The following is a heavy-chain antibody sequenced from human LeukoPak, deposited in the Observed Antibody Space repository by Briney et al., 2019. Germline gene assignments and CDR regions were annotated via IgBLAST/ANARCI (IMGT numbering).Heavy chain of an antibody. CDR3: ARSSTWEPFDY. Sequence: SETLSLTCAVYGGSFSGYYWSWIRQPPGKGLEWIGEINHSGSTNYNPSLKSRVTISVDTSKNQFSLKLSSVTAADTAVYYCARSSTWEPFDYWGQGTLVTVSS. V-gene: IGHV4-34*01. CDR2: INHSGST. D-gene: IGHD1-26*01. CDR1: GGSFSGYY. J-gene: IGHJ4*02.